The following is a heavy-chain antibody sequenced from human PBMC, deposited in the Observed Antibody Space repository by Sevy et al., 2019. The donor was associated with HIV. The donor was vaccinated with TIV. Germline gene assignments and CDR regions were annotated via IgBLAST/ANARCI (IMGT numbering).Heavy chain of an antibody. Sequence: SETLSLTCTVYGASFNDFYWTWIRQPPGKGLEWIGEVKHREITNYNPSLKSRVTISVDASNSQFSLELTSVTAADTAVYYYARFDTRIKIFGVPRGIYWGTGTLVTVSS. D-gene: IGHD3-3*01. CDR2: VKHREIT. J-gene: IGHJ4*02. CDR1: GASFNDFY. V-gene: IGHV4-34*01. CDR3: ARFDTRIKIFGVPRGIY.